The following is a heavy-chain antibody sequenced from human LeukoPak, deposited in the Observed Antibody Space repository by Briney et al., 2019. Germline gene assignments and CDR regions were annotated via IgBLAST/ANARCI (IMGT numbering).Heavy chain of an antibody. CDR1: GFTFNNYA. J-gene: IGHJ4*02. CDR3: AREDYIVATTSPIDY. V-gene: IGHV3-23*01. Sequence: QPGASLRLSCAASGFTFNNYAMSWVRQAPGKGLEWVSLIRSSTYYADSVKGRFTISRDNSQNTLYLQMNSLRAEDTALYYCAREDYIVATTSPIDYWGQGTLVTVSS. D-gene: IGHD5-12*01. CDR2: IRSST.